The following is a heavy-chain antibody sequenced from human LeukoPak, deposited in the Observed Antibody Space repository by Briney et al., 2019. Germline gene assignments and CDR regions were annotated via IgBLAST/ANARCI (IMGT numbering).Heavy chain of an antibody. CDR2: IRYDGSNK. D-gene: IGHD6-13*01. V-gene: IGHV3-30*02. J-gene: IGHJ6*03. Sequence: TGGSLRLSCAASGFTFSSYGMHWVRQAPGKGLEWVAFIRYDGSNKYYADSVKGRFTISRDNSKNTLYLQMNSLRAEDTAVYYCAKYLAAAGRNHYYYYVDVWGKGTTVTVSS. CDR3: AKYLAAAGRNHYYYYVDV. CDR1: GFTFSSYG.